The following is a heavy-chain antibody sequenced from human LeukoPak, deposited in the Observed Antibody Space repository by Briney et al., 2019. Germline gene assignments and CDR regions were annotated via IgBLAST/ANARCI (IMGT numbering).Heavy chain of an antibody. J-gene: IGHJ4*02. V-gene: IGHV3-49*03. D-gene: IGHD3-22*01. CDR2: IRSKAYGGTT. CDR3: TTSRVMVILFDY. CDR1: GFTFGDYA. Sequence: GGSLRLSCTASGFTFGDYAMSWFRQAPGKGLEWVGFIRSKAYGGTTEYAASVKGRFTISRDDSKSIAYLQMNSLKTEDTAVYYCTTSRVMVILFDYWGQGTLVTVSS.